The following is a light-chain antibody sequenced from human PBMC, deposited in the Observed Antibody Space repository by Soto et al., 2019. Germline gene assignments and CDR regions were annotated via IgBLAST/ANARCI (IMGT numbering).Light chain of an antibody. Sequence: EVVLTQSPGTLSLSPGERATLSCRASQSVSSSYLTWYQQRPGQAPRLVIYGGSRRATGNPDRFSGSGSGTYFTLTISKLEPEDFAVDYCQQYSASPISFGQGKRLEIK. CDR2: GGS. J-gene: IGKJ5*01. CDR1: QSVSSSY. V-gene: IGKV3-20*01. CDR3: QQYSASPIS.